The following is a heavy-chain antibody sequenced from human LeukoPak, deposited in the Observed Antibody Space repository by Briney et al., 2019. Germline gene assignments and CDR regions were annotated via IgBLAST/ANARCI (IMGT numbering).Heavy chain of an antibody. CDR3: ARDEIPGDDNWYFDL. CDR2: IGTAGET. J-gene: IGHJ2*01. D-gene: IGHD7-27*01. Sequence: GGSLRLSCAASGFTLRGHDMHWVRQTPGKGLEWVSAIGTAGETYYPGSLEDRFTISRENAKNFLYLQMNSPGAGDTAVYYCARDEIPGDDNWYFDLWGRGTLVTVSS. V-gene: IGHV3-13*01. CDR1: GFTLRGHD.